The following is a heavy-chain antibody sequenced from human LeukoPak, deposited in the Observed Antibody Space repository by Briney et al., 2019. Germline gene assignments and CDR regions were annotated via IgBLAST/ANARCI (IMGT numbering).Heavy chain of an antibody. CDR1: GFTFSSYS. D-gene: IGHD3-22*01. J-gene: IGHJ3*02. V-gene: IGHV3-21*04. CDR2: ISSSSSYI. Sequence: WGSLRLSCAASGFTFSSYSMNWVRQAPGKGLEWVSSISSSSSYIYYADSVKGRFTISRDNAKNSLYLQMNSLRDEDMALYYCAKSAGYYLIDAFDIWGQGTMVTVSS. CDR3: AKSAGYYLIDAFDI.